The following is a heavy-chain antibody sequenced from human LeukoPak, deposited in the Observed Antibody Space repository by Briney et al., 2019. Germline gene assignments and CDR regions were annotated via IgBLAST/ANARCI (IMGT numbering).Heavy chain of an antibody. J-gene: IGHJ4*02. CDR1: GFTFDHYT. CDR2: ISWDGGST. CDR3: AKDGKNYFDY. Sequence: GGSLRLSCAASGFTFDHYTMHWVRQAPGKGLEWVSLISWDGGSTYYADSVKGRFTISRDNSKNSLSLQMNSLRAEDTALYYCAKDGKNYFDYWGQGTLVTVSS. V-gene: IGHV3-43*01.